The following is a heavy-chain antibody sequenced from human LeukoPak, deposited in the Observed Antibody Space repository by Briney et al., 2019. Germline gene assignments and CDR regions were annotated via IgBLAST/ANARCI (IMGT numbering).Heavy chain of an antibody. D-gene: IGHD2-2*01. CDR1: GFTFSSYW. CDR3: ARDMYCSSTSCPGHAFDI. J-gene: IGHJ3*02. V-gene: IGHV3-7*01. CDR2: IKQDGSEK. Sequence: GGSLRLSCAASGFTFSSYWMSWVRQAPGKGLEWVANIKQDGSEKYYVDSVKGRFTIFRDNAKNSLYLQMNSLRADDTGVYYCARDMYCSSTSCPGHAFDIWGQGTMVTVSS.